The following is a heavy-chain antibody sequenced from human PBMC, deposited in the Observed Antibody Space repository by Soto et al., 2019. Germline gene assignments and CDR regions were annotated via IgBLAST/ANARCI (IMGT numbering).Heavy chain of an antibody. V-gene: IGHV1-24*01. D-gene: IGHD1-1*01. CDR1: GYTLTELS. CDR2: FDPEDGET. J-gene: IGHJ6*02. CDR3: ARDQGGTTFGVYSMYYNGMDV. Sequence: GASVKVSCKVSGYTLTELSMHWVRQAPGKGLEWMGGFDPEDGETIYAQKFQGRDTMTEDTSTDTAYMELSSLRSEDTAVYYCARDQGGTTFGVYSMYYNGMDVWGPGTTVTVSS.